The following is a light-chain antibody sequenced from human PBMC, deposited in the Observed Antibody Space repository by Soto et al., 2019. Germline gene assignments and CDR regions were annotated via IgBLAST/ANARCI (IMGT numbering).Light chain of an antibody. V-gene: IGKV1-39*01. CDR2: VAS. CDR3: QQGYSFPYT. CDR1: QSISPY. J-gene: IGKJ2*01. Sequence: DIQMTQSPSSLSASVGDRVTITCRASQSISPYLNWYQQTPGNAPKLLIYVASALQSGVPSRFSGSGSGTEFTLTISSLQPEDFATYYCQQGYSFPYTFGQGRSWRSN.